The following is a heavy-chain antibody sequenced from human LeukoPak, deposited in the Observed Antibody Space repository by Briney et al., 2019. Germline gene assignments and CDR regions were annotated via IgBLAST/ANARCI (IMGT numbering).Heavy chain of an antibody. CDR2: ISGSSSYI. D-gene: IGHD2-2*01. Sequence: GGSLRLSCAASGFTFSSYSMNWVRQAPGKGLEWVSSISGSSSYIYYADSVKGRFTISRDNAKNSLYLQMNSLRAEDTAVYYCAAHEKGYCSSTSCTNYYYGMDVWGNGTTVTVSS. CDR3: AAHEKGYCSSTSCTNYYYGMDV. V-gene: IGHV3-21*01. J-gene: IGHJ6*04. CDR1: GFTFSSYS.